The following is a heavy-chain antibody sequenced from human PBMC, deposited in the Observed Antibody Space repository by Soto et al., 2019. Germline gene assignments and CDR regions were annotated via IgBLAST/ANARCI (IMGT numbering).Heavy chain of an antibody. CDR1: GYTFTSYY. CDR2: INPSGGST. Sequence: RASVKVSCKASGYTFTSYYMHWVRQAPGQGLEWMGIINPSGGSTSYAQKFQGRVTMTRDTSTSTVYMELSSLRSEDTAVYYCARDDYDSSGYYQLFDHWGQGTLVTVSS. V-gene: IGHV1-46*01. D-gene: IGHD3-22*01. CDR3: ARDDYDSSGYYQLFDH. J-gene: IGHJ4*02.